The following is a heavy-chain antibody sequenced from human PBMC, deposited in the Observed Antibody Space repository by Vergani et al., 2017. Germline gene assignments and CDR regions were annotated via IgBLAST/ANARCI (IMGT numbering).Heavy chain of an antibody. CDR1: GYSFTSYW. D-gene: IGHD5/OR15-5a*01. CDR3: ARGSMSTGTYYSDY. CDR2: IYPGASDT. Sequence: EVQLVQSGAEVKKPGESLKISCKGSGYSFTSYWIGWVRQMPGKGLEWIGIIYPGASDTRYSPSVQGRVTISADKSISTAYLQWSSLKASDSAMYYCARGSMSTGTYYSDYWGQGTLVTVSS. V-gene: IGHV5-51*03. J-gene: IGHJ4*02.